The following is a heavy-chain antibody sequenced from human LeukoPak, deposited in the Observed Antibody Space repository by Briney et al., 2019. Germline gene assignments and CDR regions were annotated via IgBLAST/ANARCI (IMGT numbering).Heavy chain of an antibody. J-gene: IGHJ4*02. CDR1: GGTFSSYA. V-gene: IGHV1-69*05. D-gene: IGHD4-17*01. CDR2: IIPIFGTA. Sequence: GASVKVSCKASGGTFSSYAFSWVRQAPGQGLEWMGGIIPIFGTANYAQKFQGRVTITTDESTSTAYMELSSLRSEDTAVYYCARGGYGDYVGPSFDYWGQGTLVTVSS. CDR3: ARGGYGDYVGPSFDY.